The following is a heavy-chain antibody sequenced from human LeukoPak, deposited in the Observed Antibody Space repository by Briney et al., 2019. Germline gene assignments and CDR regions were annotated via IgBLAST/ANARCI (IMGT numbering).Heavy chain of an antibody. V-gene: IGHV4-39*01. CDR1: GRSITSSSYY. CDR2: IYYSGRI. CDR3: ARQVAGSYGDYLEY. Sequence: PQTLPLTCTVPGRSITSSSYYWGWIRQPPGKGLEWIGSIYYSGRIYYNPSLKSRVTISIDTSKNQFSLKLSSVTAADTAVYYCARQVAGSYGDYLEYWGQGTLVTVSS. D-gene: IGHD6-19*01. J-gene: IGHJ4*02.